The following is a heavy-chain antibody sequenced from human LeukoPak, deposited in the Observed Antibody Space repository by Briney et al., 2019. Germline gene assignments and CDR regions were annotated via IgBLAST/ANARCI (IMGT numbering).Heavy chain of an antibody. CDR2: ISSSSSYI. CDR3: ARGPGTYDSSGYYDY. J-gene: IGHJ4*02. D-gene: IGHD3-22*01. Sequence: GGSLRLSCAASGFTFSSYSMNWVRQAPGKGLEWVSSISSSSSYIYYADSVKGRFTISRDHAKNSLYLQMNSLRAEDTAVYYCARGPGTYDSSGYYDYWGQGTLVTVSS. V-gene: IGHV3-21*01. CDR1: GFTFSSYS.